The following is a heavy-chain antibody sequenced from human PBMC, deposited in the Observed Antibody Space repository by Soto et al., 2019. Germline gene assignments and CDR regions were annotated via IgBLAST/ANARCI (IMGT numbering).Heavy chain of an antibody. CDR2: IIPIFGTA. CDR1: GGTFSSYA. J-gene: IGHJ4*02. CDR3: ARDLKERVRYSGYAFDY. D-gene: IGHD5-12*01. V-gene: IGHV1-69*13. Sequence: ASVKVSCKASGGTFSSYAISWVRQAPGQGLEWMGGIIPIFGTANYAQKFQGRVTITADESTSTAYMELSSLRSEDTAVYYCARDLKERVRYSGYAFDYWGQGTLVTVSS.